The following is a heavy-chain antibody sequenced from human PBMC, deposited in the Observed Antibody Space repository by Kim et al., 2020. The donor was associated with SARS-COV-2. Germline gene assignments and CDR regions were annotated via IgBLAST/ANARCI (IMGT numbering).Heavy chain of an antibody. CDR3: ARDSSRGVYYYDSSGQSGFDY. J-gene: IGHJ4*02. CDR2: IWYDGSNK. Sequence: LSLTCAASGFTFSSYGMHWVRQAPGKGLEWVSVIWYDGSNKYYADSVKGRFTISRDNSKNTLYLQMNSLRAEDTAVYYCARDSSRGVYYYDSSGQSGFDYWGQGTRVNVYS. D-gene: IGHD3-22*01. V-gene: IGHV3-33*01. CDR1: GFTFSSYG.